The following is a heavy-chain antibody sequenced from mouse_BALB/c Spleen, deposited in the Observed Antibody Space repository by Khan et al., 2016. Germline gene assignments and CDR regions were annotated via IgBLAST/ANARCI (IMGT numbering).Heavy chain of an antibody. CDR3: ARAWYSMDY. Sequence: QVQLQQSGAELMKPGASVKISCKATGYTFSNYWIEWVKQRPGHGLEWIGDILPGNANSNYNENLKGKATLTADTSSNTAYMQLSSLTSADSAVYYCARAWYSMDYWGQGTSVTVSS. CDR2: ILPGNANS. V-gene: IGHV1-9*01. CDR1: GYTFSNYW. J-gene: IGHJ4*01.